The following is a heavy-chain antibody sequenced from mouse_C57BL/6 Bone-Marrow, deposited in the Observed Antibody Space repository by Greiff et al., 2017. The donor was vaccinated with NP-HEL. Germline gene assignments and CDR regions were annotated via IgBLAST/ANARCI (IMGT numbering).Heavy chain of an antibody. CDR3: ARRRAWLLGYFDV. D-gene: IGHD2-3*01. CDR1: GYAFTNYL. V-gene: IGHV1-54*01. Sequence: VQLQQSGAELVRPGTSVKVSCKASGYAFTNYLIEWVKQRPGQGLEWIGVINPGSGGTTYNETFKGKATLTADKSSSTAYMQLSSLTSEDSAVYFWARRRAWLLGYFDVWGTGTTVTVSS. CDR2: INPGSGGT. J-gene: IGHJ1*03.